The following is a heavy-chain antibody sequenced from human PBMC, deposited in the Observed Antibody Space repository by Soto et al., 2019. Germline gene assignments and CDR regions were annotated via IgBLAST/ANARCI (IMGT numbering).Heavy chain of an antibody. D-gene: IGHD1-26*01. Sequence: RLSCAASGFTFSSYAMHWVRQAPGKGLEWVAVISYDGSNKYYADSVKGRFTISRDNSKNTLYLQMNSLRAEDTAVYYCARDGSGSYYFPDAFDIWGQGTMVTVSS. J-gene: IGHJ3*02. CDR2: ISYDGSNK. CDR3: ARDGSGSYYFPDAFDI. V-gene: IGHV3-30-3*01. CDR1: GFTFSSYA.